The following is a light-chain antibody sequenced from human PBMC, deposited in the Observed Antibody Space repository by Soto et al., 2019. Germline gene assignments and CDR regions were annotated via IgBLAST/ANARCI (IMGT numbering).Light chain of an antibody. V-gene: IGLV1-44*01. Sequence: QAVVTQPPSASGTPGQRVTISCSGSSSNIGSNSVNWYHQVAGTAPKLLIHSDNQRPSGVPDRFSGSKSGTSAPLAISGLQSGDEADYYCATWDDTLNGRVFGGGTKLTVL. J-gene: IGLJ3*02. CDR1: SSNIGSNS. CDR2: SDN. CDR3: ATWDDTLNGRV.